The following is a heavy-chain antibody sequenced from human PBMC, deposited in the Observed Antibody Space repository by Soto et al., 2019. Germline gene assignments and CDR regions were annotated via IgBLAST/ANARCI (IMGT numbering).Heavy chain of an antibody. V-gene: IGHV4-4*02. CDR1: GDSISSYNW. J-gene: IGHJ4*02. Sequence: QVHLQESGPRLVKPSETLSLTCDVSGDSISSYNWWTWVRQTPGKGLEWIGEVYHSGNTNYNPSLKSLVIISVDKSRNQFSLSLTSVTAADTAVYYCARREGDCRGGSCPYYHDWGQGTLVTASS. CDR3: ARREGDCRGGSCPYYHD. D-gene: IGHD2-15*01. CDR2: VYHSGNT.